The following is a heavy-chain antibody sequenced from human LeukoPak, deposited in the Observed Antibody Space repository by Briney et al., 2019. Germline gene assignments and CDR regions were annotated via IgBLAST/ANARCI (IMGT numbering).Heavy chain of an antibody. D-gene: IGHD6-13*01. CDR3: AKQSAGSAAWYSLHYDF. Sequence: GGSLRLSCAASGFIFNNYWMHWVRQAPGRGLEWVSSVDGGGGGTYYADSVKGRFTISRDNSKDTLYLQMNGLRAEDTAVYFCAKQSAGSAAWYSLHYDFWGQGTLVTVSS. V-gene: IGHV3-23*01. J-gene: IGHJ4*02. CDR2: VDGGGGGT. CDR1: GFIFNNYW.